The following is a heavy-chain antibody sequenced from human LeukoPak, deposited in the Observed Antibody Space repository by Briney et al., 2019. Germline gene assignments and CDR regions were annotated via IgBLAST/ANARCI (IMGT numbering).Heavy chain of an antibody. CDR1: RFTFSSYS. CDR2: ISSSGSYI. D-gene: IGHD1-26*01. J-gene: IGHJ4*02. V-gene: IGHV3-21*01. Sequence: PGGSLRLSCAASRFTFSSYSMNWVRQAPGKGLEWVSSISSSGSYIYYADSVKGRFTISRDNAKNSLYLQMNSLRAEDTAVYYCASRIVGTPDYFDYWGQGTLVTVSS. CDR3: ASRIVGTPDYFDY.